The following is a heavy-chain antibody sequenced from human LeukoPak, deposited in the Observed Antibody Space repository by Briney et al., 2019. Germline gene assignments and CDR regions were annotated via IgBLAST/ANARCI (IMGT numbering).Heavy chain of an antibody. CDR1: GYTFTSYG. V-gene: IGHV1-18*01. Sequence: GASVKVSCKASGYTFTSYGISWVRQAPGQGLEWMGWISAYNGNTNYAQKLQGRVTITRNTSISTAYMELSSLRSEDTAVYYCAASLPGSAFDIWGQGTMVTVSS. J-gene: IGHJ3*02. CDR3: AASLPGSAFDI. D-gene: IGHD7-27*01. CDR2: ISAYNGNT.